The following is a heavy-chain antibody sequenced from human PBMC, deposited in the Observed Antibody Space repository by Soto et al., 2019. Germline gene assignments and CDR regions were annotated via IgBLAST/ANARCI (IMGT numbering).Heavy chain of an antibody. J-gene: IGHJ4*02. Sequence: SETLSLTCAVYGGSFSGYYWGWIRQPPGKGLEWIGEINHSGSTNYNPSLKSRVTISVDRSKNQFSLKVSSVTAADTAVYYCARGMTTVTTLDYWGQGTLVTVSS. CDR1: GGSFSGYY. V-gene: IGHV4-34*01. CDR3: ARGMTTVTTLDY. D-gene: IGHD4-4*01. CDR2: INHSGST.